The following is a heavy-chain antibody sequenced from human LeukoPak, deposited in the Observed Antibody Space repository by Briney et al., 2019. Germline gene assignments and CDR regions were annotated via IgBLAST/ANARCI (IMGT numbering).Heavy chain of an antibody. Sequence: SGTLSLTCAVYGGSFSGYYWSWIRQPPGKGLEWIGEINHSGSTNYNPSLKSRVTISVDTSKNQFSLKLSSVTAADTAVYYCARGMEYYDFWSGYSYYYYYMDVWGKGTTVTVSS. V-gene: IGHV4-34*01. D-gene: IGHD3-3*01. J-gene: IGHJ6*03. CDR1: GGSFSGYY. CDR2: INHSGST. CDR3: ARGMEYYDFWSGYSYYYYYMDV.